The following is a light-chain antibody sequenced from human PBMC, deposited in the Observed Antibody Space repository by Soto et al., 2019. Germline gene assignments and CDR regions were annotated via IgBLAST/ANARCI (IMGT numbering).Light chain of an antibody. J-gene: IGKJ2*01. CDR3: HQYNSYSPYT. Sequence: DIQMTQSPSTLSASVGDRVTITCRASQSISSWLAWYQQKPGKAPKLLIYKASSLESGVPSRFSGSGSGTEVTLTISSLQPDDFATYYCHQYNSYSPYTFGQGPKLEIK. CDR1: QSISSW. V-gene: IGKV1-5*03. CDR2: KAS.